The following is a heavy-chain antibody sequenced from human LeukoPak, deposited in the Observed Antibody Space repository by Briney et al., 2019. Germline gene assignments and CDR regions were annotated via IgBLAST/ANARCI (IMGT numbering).Heavy chain of an antibody. Sequence: SVKVSCKASGGTFSSYAISWVRQAPGQGLEWMGGIIPIFGTANYAQKFQGRVTITADESTSTAYMELSSLRSEDTAVYYCARPSPAITIFGVVISRGSFDIWGQGTMVTVSS. D-gene: IGHD3-3*01. CDR1: GGTFSSYA. CDR3: ARPSPAITIFGVVISRGSFDI. J-gene: IGHJ3*02. CDR2: IIPIFGTA. V-gene: IGHV1-69*01.